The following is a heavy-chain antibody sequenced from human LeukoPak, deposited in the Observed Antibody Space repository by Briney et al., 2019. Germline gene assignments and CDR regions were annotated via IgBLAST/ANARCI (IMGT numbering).Heavy chain of an antibody. CDR2: ISYDGSNK. Sequence: GGSLRLSCAASGFTFSSYGMHWVRQAPGKGLEWVAVISYDGSNKYYADSVKGRFTISRDNSKNTLYLQMNSLRAEDTAVYYCATPTLIAAASVGYWGQGTLVTVSS. D-gene: IGHD6-13*01. V-gene: IGHV3-30*03. CDR1: GFTFSSYG. J-gene: IGHJ4*02. CDR3: ATPTLIAAASVGY.